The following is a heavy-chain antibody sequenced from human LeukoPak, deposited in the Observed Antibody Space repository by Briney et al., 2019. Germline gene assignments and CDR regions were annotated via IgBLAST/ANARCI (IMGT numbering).Heavy chain of an antibody. Sequence: PGRCLRLSCAASGFTFSSYGMHWVRQAPGKGLEWGAVIWYDGSNKYYADSVKGRFTISRDNSKNTLYLQMNSLRAEDTAVYYCAREGCSSTSCYGYLYYFDYWGQGTLVTVSS. V-gene: IGHV3-33*01. D-gene: IGHD2-2*01. CDR1: GFTFSSYG. J-gene: IGHJ4*02. CDR3: AREGCSSTSCYGYLYYFDY. CDR2: IWYDGSNK.